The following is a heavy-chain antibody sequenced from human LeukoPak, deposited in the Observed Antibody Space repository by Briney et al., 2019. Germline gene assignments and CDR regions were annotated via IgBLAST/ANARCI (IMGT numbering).Heavy chain of an antibody. CDR1: GGTCSNYG. Sequence: GRSLRWWCGAAGGTCSNYGVHWVRQAPGKGLEWVAVIWYDGSYKYYADSVKGRFTISRDDSKNTLYLQMNSLTAEDTAVYYCARGLFYGSGSPIDYWGQGSLVTVFS. CDR2: IWYDGSYK. CDR3: ARGLFYGSGSPIDY. J-gene: IGHJ4*02. D-gene: IGHD3-10*01. V-gene: IGHV3-33*01.